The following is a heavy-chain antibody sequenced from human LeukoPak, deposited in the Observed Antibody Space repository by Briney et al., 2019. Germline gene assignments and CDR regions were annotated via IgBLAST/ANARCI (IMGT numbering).Heavy chain of an antibody. D-gene: IGHD7-27*01. J-gene: IGHJ4*02. V-gene: IGHV4-4*07. CDR2: MYTSGSA. CDR1: GVSISSDY. CDR3: ARPQHGEFDY. Sequence: SETLSLTCTVSGVSISSDYWSWIRQPAGKGLEWVGRMYTSGSANYNPSLKSRITMSVDTSKNQFSLKLRSVTAADTPVYYCARPQHGEFDYWGQGTLVTVSS.